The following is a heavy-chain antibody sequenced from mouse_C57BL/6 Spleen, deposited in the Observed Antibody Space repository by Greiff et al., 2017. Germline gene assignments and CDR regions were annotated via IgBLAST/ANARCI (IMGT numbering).Heavy chain of an antibody. CDR2: ISYDGSN. CDR1: GYSITSGYY. J-gene: IGHJ2*01. D-gene: IGHD1-1*01. V-gene: IGHV3-6*01. CDR3: AGGFITTVVATPFDY. Sequence: EVQLQESGPGLVKPSQSLSLTCSVTGYSITSGYYWNWIRQFPGNKLEWMGYISYDGSNNYKPSLKNRISITRDTSNNQFFLKLNSVTTEDTATYYCAGGFITTVVATPFDYWGQGTTLTVSS.